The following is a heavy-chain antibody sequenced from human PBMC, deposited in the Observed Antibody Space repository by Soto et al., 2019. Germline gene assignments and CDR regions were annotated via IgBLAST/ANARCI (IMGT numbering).Heavy chain of an antibody. CDR2: IWYDGSNK. J-gene: IGHJ6*02. CDR3: ARGYSSSYYYYYGMDV. Sequence: PGGSLRLSCAASGFTFSSYGMHWFRQAPGKGLEWVAVIWYDGSNKYYADSVKGRFTISRDNSKNTLYLQMNSLRAEDTAVYYCARGYSSSYYYYYGMDVWGQGTTVTVSS. CDR1: GFTFSSYG. D-gene: IGHD6-6*01. V-gene: IGHV3-33*01.